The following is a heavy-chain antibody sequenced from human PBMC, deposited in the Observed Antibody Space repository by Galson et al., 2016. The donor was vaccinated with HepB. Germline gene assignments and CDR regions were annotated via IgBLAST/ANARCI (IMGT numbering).Heavy chain of an antibody. CDR1: GYTSTNYY. V-gene: IGHV1-46*04. J-gene: IGHJ4*02. D-gene: IGHD2-15*01. CDR3: ASETAASHYFES. CDR2: INPRGGGT. Sequence: SVKVSCKASGYTSTNYYMHWVRQAPGRGLEWIGIINPRGGGTNYAQSLQGRVTKTRDMTTRTDYMEVSSLRSVDTAVYYCASETAASHYFESWGQGTLVTVSS.